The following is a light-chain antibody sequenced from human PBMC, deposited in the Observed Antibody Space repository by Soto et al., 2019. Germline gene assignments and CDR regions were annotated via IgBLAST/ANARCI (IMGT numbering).Light chain of an antibody. CDR3: SSYTSSNYV. V-gene: IGLV2-14*01. J-gene: IGLJ1*01. CDR1: SSDVGDYNY. Sequence: QSALTQPASVSGSPGQSITISCTGASSDVGDYNYVSWYQQHPGKAPKLMIYEVSNRPSGVSSRFSGSKSGNTASLTISGLQAEDEADYYCSSYTSSNYVFGTGTKLTV. CDR2: EVS.